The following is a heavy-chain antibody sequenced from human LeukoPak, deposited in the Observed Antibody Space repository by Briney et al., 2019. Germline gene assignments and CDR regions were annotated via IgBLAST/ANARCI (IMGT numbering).Heavy chain of an antibody. J-gene: IGHJ6*03. CDR2: INPSSGGT. CDR1: GYTFTGYY. Sequence: ASVKVSCKASGYTFTGYYMHWVRQAPGQGLEWMGWINPSSGGTNYAQKFQGRVTMTRDTSISTAYMELSRLRSDDTAVYYCARGQIVVVPAALPDYYYMDVWGKGTTVTVSS. D-gene: IGHD2-2*01. V-gene: IGHV1-2*02. CDR3: ARGQIVVVPAALPDYYYMDV.